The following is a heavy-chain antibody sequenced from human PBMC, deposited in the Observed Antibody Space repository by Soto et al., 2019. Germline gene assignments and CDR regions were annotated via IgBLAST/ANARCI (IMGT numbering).Heavy chain of an antibody. CDR2: ISAYNGNT. Sequence: QVQLVQSGAEVKKPGASVKVSCKASGYTFTSYGISWVRQAAGQGLEWMGWISAYNGNTNYAQKLQGRVTMTTDTSTSTAYMELRSLRSDDTAVYYCERVVSPGATYYYYYGMDVWGQGTTVTVSS. CDR3: ERVVSPGATYYYYYGMDV. V-gene: IGHV1-18*01. J-gene: IGHJ6*02. D-gene: IGHD1-26*01. CDR1: GYTFTSYG.